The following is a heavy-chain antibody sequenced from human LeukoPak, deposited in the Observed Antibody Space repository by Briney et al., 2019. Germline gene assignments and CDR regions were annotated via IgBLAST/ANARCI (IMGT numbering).Heavy chain of an antibody. D-gene: IGHD3-16*01. CDR3: ARVRTERGGDFDY. CDR2: INPNSGGT. J-gene: IGHJ4*02. CDR1: GYTFTGYY. Sequence: ASVKVSFKASGYTFTGYYMHWVRQAPGQGLEWMGWINPNSGGTNYAQKFQGRVTITADKSTSTAYMELSSLRSEDTAVYYCARVRTERGGDFDYWGQGTLVTVSS. V-gene: IGHV1-2*02.